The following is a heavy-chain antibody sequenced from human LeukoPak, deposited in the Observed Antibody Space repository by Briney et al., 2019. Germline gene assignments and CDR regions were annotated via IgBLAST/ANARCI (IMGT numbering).Heavy chain of an antibody. CDR1: GYTFTGYY. Sequence: ASVKVSCKASGYTFTGYYMHWVRQAPGQGLEWMGWINPNSGGTNYAQKFQGRVTMTRDTSISTAYMELSRLRSDDTAVYYCARAIAVAGHYYYYHMDVWGKGTTVTVSS. D-gene: IGHD6-19*01. J-gene: IGHJ6*03. CDR2: INPNSGGT. CDR3: ARAIAVAGHYYYYHMDV. V-gene: IGHV1-2*02.